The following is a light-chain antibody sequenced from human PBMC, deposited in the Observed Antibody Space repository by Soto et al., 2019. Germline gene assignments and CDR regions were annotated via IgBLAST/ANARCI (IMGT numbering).Light chain of an antibody. CDR1: QSVSSTY. CDR3: QQYGSSPRT. V-gene: IGKV3-20*01. CDR2: GAS. J-gene: IGKJ1*01. Sequence: EIVLTQSPGTLSLFPVERVTFSCRASQSVSSTYLAWYQQKPGQAPRLLIYGASSRATGIPDRFSGSGSGTDFTLTISRLEPEDSAVYYCQQYGSSPRTFGQGTKVEI.